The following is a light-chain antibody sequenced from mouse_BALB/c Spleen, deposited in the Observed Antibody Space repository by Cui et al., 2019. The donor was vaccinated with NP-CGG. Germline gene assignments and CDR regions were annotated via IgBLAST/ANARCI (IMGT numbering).Light chain of an antibody. V-gene: IGLV1*01. Sequence: QGVGTSESAPTTSPGETVTLTCRSSTGAVTTSNYANWVQEKPDHLFSGLIGGTNNRVPGVPARFSGSLIGDKAALTIIGVQTEDETIYFCALWYSNHWVFGGGTKLTVL. CDR1: TGAVTTSNY. CDR3: ALWYSNHWV. J-gene: IGLJ1*01. CDR2: GTN.